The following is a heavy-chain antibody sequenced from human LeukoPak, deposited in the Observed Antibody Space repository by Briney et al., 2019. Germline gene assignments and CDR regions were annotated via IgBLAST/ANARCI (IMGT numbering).Heavy chain of an antibody. Sequence: PSETLSLTCTISGGSVSDYYWSRIRQSPGKGLEWIGYIYHTGSTSYSPSLKSRVTISADTSQNQFPLKLSSVTAADTAVYYCASRKLGNDYWGQGTLVTVSS. CDR1: GGSVSDYY. CDR3: ASRKLGNDY. J-gene: IGHJ4*02. V-gene: IGHV4-59*02. CDR2: IYHTGST. D-gene: IGHD7-27*01.